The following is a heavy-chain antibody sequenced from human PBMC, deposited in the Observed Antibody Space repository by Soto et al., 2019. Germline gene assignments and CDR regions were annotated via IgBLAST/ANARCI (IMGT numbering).Heavy chain of an antibody. J-gene: IGHJ4*02. Sequence: PGRSLRLSWVGSGFIFSNNVMHWVRQTPGKGLEWVAFMSYDGSDTFYADSVKGRFTISRDNSKNTLFLHMSNLRAEDTAMYYCTIVRVADSALDHWGQGTLVTVSS. CDR3: TIVRVADSALDH. CDR1: GFIFSNNV. D-gene: IGHD3-10*02. V-gene: IGHV3-30*03. CDR2: MSYDGSDT.